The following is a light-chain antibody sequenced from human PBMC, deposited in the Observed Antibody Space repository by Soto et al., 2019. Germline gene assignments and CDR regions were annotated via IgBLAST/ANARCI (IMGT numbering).Light chain of an antibody. J-gene: IGKJ1*01. CDR1: QSVDTTF. Sequence: EIVLTQSPGSLSLSPGQRATLSCRASQSVDTTFFAWYQKKPGQAPRLLIYGASKRATGIPDRFSGSGSGPDFTLIISKLQPEDFAVYYCQQYMSSVTFGQGTKGEIK. V-gene: IGKV3-20*01. CDR2: GAS. CDR3: QQYMSSVT.